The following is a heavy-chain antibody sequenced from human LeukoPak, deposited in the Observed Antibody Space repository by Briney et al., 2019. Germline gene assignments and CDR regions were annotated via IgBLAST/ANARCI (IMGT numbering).Heavy chain of an antibody. CDR3: ARGRWELLDWFDP. D-gene: IGHD1-26*01. Sequence: VASVKVSCKASGYTFSGYYMHWVRQAPGQGLEWMGWINPNTGRTNYAQNFQGRVTMTRDTSISTAYMELSRLRSDDTAVYYCARGRWELLDWFDPWGQGTLVTVSS. CDR1: GYTFSGYY. CDR2: INPNTGRT. V-gene: IGHV1-2*02. J-gene: IGHJ5*02.